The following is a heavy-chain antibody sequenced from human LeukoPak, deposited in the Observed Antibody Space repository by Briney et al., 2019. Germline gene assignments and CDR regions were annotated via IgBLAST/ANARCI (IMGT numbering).Heavy chain of an antibody. J-gene: IGHJ4*02. D-gene: IGHD6-13*01. V-gene: IGHV4-39*02. CDR2: VYYGRSP. CDR3: ARSSRTGTFSY. Sequence: SETLSLTCTVSGDSISRNTYYWAWIRQPPGKGLEWIGSVYYGRSPYFNPSLESRATISVDTSKNHFSLKMSSVTAADTAVYYCARSSRTGTFSYWGQGTLVTVSS. CDR1: GDSISRNTYY.